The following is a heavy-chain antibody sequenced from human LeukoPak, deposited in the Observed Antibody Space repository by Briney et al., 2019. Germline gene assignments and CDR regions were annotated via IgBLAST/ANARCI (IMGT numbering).Heavy chain of an antibody. CDR1: GYTFTSYA. Sequence: GASVKVSCKASGYTFTSYAMHWVRQAPGQRLEWMGWINAGNGNTKYSQKFQGRVTITRDTSASTAYMEPSSLRSEDTAVYYCAREDSGYGIDCWGQGTLVTVSS. J-gene: IGHJ4*02. CDR3: AREDSGYGIDC. CDR2: INAGNGNT. V-gene: IGHV1-3*01. D-gene: IGHD5-12*01.